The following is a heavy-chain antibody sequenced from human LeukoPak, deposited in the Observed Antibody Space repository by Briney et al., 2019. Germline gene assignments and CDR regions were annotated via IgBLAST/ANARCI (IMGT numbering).Heavy chain of an antibody. CDR1: GGSLSGYY. CDR2: INHSGST. V-gene: IGHV4-34*01. Sequence: SETLSLTCAVYGGSLSGYYWSWIRQPPGKGLEWIGEINHSGSTNYNPSLKSRVTISVDTSKNQFSLKLSSVTAADTAVYYCARVDLVVVTAIPDYWGQGTLVTVSS. J-gene: IGHJ4*02. CDR3: ARVDLVVVTAIPDY. D-gene: IGHD2-21*02.